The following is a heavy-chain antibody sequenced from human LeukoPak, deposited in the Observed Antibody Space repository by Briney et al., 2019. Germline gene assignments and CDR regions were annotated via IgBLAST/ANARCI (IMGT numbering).Heavy chain of an antibody. CDR2: INPNSGDT. CDR1: GYTFTGYY. J-gene: IGHJ5*02. Sequence: ASVKVSCKASGYTFTGYYVHWVRQAPGQGLEWMGRINPNSGDTNYAQKFQGRVTMTRDTSISTAYMELSRLRSDDTAVYYCARDNSYSDSSWWFDPWGQGTLVTVSS. V-gene: IGHV1-2*06. CDR3: ARDNSYSDSSWWFDP. D-gene: IGHD1-26*01.